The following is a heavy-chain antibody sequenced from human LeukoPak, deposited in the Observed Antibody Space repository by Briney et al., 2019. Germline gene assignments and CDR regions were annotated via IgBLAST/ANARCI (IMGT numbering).Heavy chain of an antibody. Sequence: SETLSLTCAVSGYSISSGYYWGWIRQPPGKGLEWIGSIYHSGSTYYNPSLKSRVTISVDTSKNQFSLKLSSVTAADTAVYYCATLRGEGEIDYWGQGTLVTVS. CDR2: IYHSGST. CDR3: ATLRGEGEIDY. J-gene: IGHJ4*02. CDR1: GYSISSGYY. D-gene: IGHD3-16*01. V-gene: IGHV4-38-2*01.